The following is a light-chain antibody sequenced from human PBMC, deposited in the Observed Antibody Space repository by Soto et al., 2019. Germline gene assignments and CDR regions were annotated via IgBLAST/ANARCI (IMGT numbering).Light chain of an antibody. CDR3: HQYATSPQT. V-gene: IGKV3-20*01. J-gene: IGKJ1*01. CDR2: GAS. Sequence: EIVLTQSPGTLSLSPGERATLSCRASQSVTNSYLAWYQQKPGQAPRLLIYGASNRATGIPDRFSGSGSGTDFTLTITRLEPEDFVVYYCHQYATSPQTFGQGTKVDIK. CDR1: QSVTNSY.